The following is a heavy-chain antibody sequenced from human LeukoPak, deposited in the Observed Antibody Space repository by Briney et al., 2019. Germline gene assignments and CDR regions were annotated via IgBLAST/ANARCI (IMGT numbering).Heavy chain of an antibody. V-gene: IGHV3-53*01. D-gene: IGHD5-18*01. CDR3: ARDYSYGPLGY. CDR2: IYSGGST. CDR1: GFTVSSIY. J-gene: IGHJ4*02. Sequence: GGSLRLSCAASGFTVSSIYMSWVRQAPGKGLEWVSVIYSGGSTYYADSVKGRFTISRDNSKNTLYLQMNSLRAEDTAVYYCARDYSYGPLGYWGQGTLVTVSS.